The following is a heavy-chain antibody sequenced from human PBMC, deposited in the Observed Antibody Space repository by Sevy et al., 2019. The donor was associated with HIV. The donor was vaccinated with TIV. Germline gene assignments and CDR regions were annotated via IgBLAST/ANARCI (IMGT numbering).Heavy chain of an antibody. CDR1: GDSFSNYY. Sequence: SETLSLTCTVSGDSFSNYYWSWIRQSPGKGLEWIGYIYHNGSTNFNRSLKRRVTISVYTSKNQFSLKLNSVTAADTAVYYCARVKVLFDYWGQGTLVTVSS. CDR2: IYHNGST. D-gene: IGHD3-10*01. J-gene: IGHJ4*02. V-gene: IGHV4-59*01. CDR3: ARVKVLFDY.